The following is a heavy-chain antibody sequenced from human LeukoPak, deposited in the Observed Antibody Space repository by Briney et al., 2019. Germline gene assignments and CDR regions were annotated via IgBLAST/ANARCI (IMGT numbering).Heavy chain of an antibody. CDR3: ARDRYYYGSGSYNYFDY. J-gene: IGHJ4*02. D-gene: IGHD3-10*01. V-gene: IGHV4-38-2*02. Sequence: SETLSLTCTVSGYSISSGYYWGWIRQPPGKGLEWIGSIYHSGSTYYNPSLKSRVTMSEDTSKNQFSLKLSSVTAADTAVYYCARDRYYYGSGSYNYFDYWGQGTLVTVSS. CDR2: IYHSGST. CDR1: GYSISSGYY.